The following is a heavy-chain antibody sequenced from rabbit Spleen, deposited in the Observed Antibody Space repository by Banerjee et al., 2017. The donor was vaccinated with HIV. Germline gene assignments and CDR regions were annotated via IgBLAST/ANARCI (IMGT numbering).Heavy chain of an antibody. CDR3: ARDLPDIIGWNFGF. J-gene: IGHJ3*01. Sequence: LEESGGDLVKPGASLTLTCTASGFSFSSRYYMCWVRQAPGKGLEWIACIYAGSSGDTYYASWAKGRFTISRASSTTVFLQMTSLTAADTATYFCARDLPDIIGWNFGFWGPGTLVTVS. CDR2: IYAGSSGDT. CDR1: GFSFSSRYY. D-gene: IGHD1-1*01. V-gene: IGHV1S40*01.